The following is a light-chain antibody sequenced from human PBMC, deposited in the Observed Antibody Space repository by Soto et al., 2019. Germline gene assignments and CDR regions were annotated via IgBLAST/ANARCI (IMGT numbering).Light chain of an antibody. V-gene: IGKV3-15*01. J-gene: IGKJ2*01. CDR2: GAS. CDR1: QSVSSN. CDR3: QQYNNWPYT. Sequence: EIVMTQSPATLSVSPGERADLSCRASQSVSSNFAWYQQKPGQAPRLLIYGASTRATGIPARFSGSGSGTEFTLTISSLQSEDFAVYYCQQYNNWPYTSGQGTKLEIK.